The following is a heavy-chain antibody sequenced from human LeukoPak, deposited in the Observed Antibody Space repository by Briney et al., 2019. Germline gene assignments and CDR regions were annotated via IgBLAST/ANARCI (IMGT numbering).Heavy chain of an antibody. J-gene: IGHJ6*02. CDR1: VFTLRDYW. Sequence: GGGVRLSCARSVFTLRDYWITWVRPAAGKGVEGVANEKEDGSDKQYEDSVKGRFTISRDNADNSLFLQMNNLRAEDTAVYYCARDPTMWEVYYYYGMDVWGQGTTVTVSS. CDR3: ARDPTMWEVYYYYGMDV. CDR2: EKEDGSDK. D-gene: IGHD3-10*02. V-gene: IGHV3-7*01.